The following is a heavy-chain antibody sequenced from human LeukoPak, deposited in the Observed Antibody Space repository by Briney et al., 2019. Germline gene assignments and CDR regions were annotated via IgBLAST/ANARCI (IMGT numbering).Heavy chain of an antibody. Sequence: GSSVKVSCKASGGTFSSYAISWVRQAPGQGLEWMGGIIPIFGTANYAQKFQGRVTITADESTSTAYMELSSLRSDDTAVYYCARPGSGSYPKGWFDPWGQGTLVTVSS. CDR1: GGTFSSYA. CDR3: ARPGSGSYPKGWFDP. V-gene: IGHV1-69*01. J-gene: IGHJ5*02. D-gene: IGHD3-10*01. CDR2: IIPIFGTA.